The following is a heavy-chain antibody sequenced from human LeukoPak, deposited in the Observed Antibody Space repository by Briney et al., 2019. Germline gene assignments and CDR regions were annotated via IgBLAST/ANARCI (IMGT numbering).Heavy chain of an antibody. V-gene: IGHV1-69*05. J-gene: IGHJ6*03. D-gene: IGHD2-2*01. CDR2: IIPIFGTA. CDR3: ARVGGYCSSTSCYEHYYYMDV. CDR1: GGTFSSYA. Sequence: GSSVKVSCKASGGTFSSYAISWVRQAPGQGLEWMGGIIPIFGTANYAQKFQGRVTITTDESTSTAYMELSSLRSEDTAVYYCARVGGYCSSTSCYEHYYYMDVWGKGTTVTVS.